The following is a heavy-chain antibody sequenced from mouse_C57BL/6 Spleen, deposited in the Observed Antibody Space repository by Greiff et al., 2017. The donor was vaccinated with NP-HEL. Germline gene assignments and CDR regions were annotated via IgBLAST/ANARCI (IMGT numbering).Heavy chain of an antibody. Sequence: EVKLMESGGGLVQPGGSLKLSCAASGFTFSDYYMYWVRQTPEKRLEWVAYISNGGGSTYYPDTVKGRFTISRDNAKNPLYLQMSRLKSEDTAMYYCARQGSSYGYFDDWGQGTTLTVSS. J-gene: IGHJ2*01. CDR1: GFTFSDYY. D-gene: IGHD1-1*01. CDR2: ISNGGGST. V-gene: IGHV5-12*01. CDR3: ARQGSSYGYFDD.